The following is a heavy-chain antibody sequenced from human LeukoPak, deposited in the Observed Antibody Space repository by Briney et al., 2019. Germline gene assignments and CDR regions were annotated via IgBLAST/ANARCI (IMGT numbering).Heavy chain of an antibody. Sequence: ASVKVSCKASGYTFTSYGISWVRQAPGQGLEWMGWISAYNGNTNYAQKLQGRVTMTTDTSTSTAYMELRSLRSDDTAVYYCARGVGYCSSTSCYTWDDAFDIWGQGTMVTVSS. CDR3: ARGVGYCSSTSCYTWDDAFDI. J-gene: IGHJ3*02. CDR1: GYTFTSYG. V-gene: IGHV1-18*01. CDR2: ISAYNGNT. D-gene: IGHD2-2*02.